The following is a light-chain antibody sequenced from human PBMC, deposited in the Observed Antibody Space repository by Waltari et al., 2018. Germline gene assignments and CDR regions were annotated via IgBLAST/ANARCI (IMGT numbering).Light chain of an antibody. CDR1: QSVRSN. V-gene: IGKV3-15*01. J-gene: IGKJ1*01. Sequence: EIVMTQSPATLSLPPGERATLSCRASQSVRSNLAWYQQKRGQAPRLLIYGASTRTTDFPGRFSGSGSGTDFTLTITSLQSEDFAVYYCQQYHNSPPTFGQGTKVEIK. CDR3: QQYHNSPPT. CDR2: GAS.